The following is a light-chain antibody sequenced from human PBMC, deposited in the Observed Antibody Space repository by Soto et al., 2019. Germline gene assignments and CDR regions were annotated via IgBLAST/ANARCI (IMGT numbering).Light chain of an antibody. Sequence: ETVMTQSPAILSVSPGERVTLSCRASQSVRINLAWYQQKPGQSPRLLIYDASTRATGLPARFSGSGFGTEFTLTINSLQSEDFAVYYCQQYHDWWTFGQGTKVEIK. CDR3: QQYHDWWT. CDR1: QSVRIN. V-gene: IGKV3-15*01. CDR2: DAS. J-gene: IGKJ1*01.